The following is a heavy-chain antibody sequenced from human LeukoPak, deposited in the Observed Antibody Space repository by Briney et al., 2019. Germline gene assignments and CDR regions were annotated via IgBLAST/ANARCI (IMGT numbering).Heavy chain of an antibody. D-gene: IGHD2-2*01. J-gene: IGHJ6*04. CDR2: ISSSSSYI. CDR1: GVTFSSYS. V-gene: IGHV3-21*01. Sequence: GGSLRLSCAASGVTFSSYSMNWVRQAPGKGLEWVSSISSSSSYIYYADSVKGRFTISRDNAKNSLYLQMNSLRAEDTAVYYCARVKIVVVPAAPNYYYGMDVWGKGTTVTVSS. CDR3: ARVKIVVVPAAPNYYYGMDV.